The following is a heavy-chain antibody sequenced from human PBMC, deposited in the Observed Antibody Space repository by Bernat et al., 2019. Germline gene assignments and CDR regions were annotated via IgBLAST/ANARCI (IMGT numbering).Heavy chain of an antibody. CDR3: ASLVVVVAATIDY. J-gene: IGHJ4*02. CDR1: GFTVSSNY. Sequence: EVQLVESGGGLIQPGGSLRLSCAASGFTVSSNYMSWVRQAPGKGLEWVSVIYSGGSTYYADAVKGRFTISREDSKNTLYLKMNSLRAEDTAVYYWASLVVVVAATIDYWGQGTLVTVSS. V-gene: IGHV3-53*01. D-gene: IGHD2-15*01. CDR2: IYSGGST.